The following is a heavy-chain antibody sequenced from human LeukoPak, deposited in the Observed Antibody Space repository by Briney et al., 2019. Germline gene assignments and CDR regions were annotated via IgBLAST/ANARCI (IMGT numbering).Heavy chain of an antibody. CDR3: ARPMNRWRNYFDY. V-gene: IGHV3-30*03. CDR1: GFTFSSYG. CDR2: ISYDGSNK. J-gene: IGHJ4*02. Sequence: GGSLRLSCAASGFTFSSYGMHWVRQAPGMGLEWVAVISYDGSNKYYGDSVKGRFTISRDNSKNTLYLQMNSLRAEDTAVYYCARPMNRWRNYFDYWGQGTLVTVSS. D-gene: IGHD2-8*02.